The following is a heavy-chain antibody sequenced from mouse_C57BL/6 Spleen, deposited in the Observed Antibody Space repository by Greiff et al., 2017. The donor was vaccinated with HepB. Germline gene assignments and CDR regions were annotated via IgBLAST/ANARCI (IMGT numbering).Heavy chain of an antibody. V-gene: IGHV1-52*01. D-gene: IGHD3-1*01. CDR1: GYTFTSYW. Sequence: QVQLQQPGAELVRPGSSVKLSCKASGYTFTSYWMHWVKQRPIQGLEWIGNIDPSDSETHYNQKFKDKATLTVDKASSTAYMQLSSLTSEDSAVYYLARGGYVDYAMDYWGQGTSVTVSS. J-gene: IGHJ4*01. CDR2: IDPSDSET. CDR3: ARGGYVDYAMDY.